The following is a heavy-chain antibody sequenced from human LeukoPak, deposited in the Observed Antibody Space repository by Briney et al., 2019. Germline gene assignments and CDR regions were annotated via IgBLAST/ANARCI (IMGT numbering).Heavy chain of an antibody. V-gene: IGHV4-59*01. D-gene: IGHD4-17*01. J-gene: IGHJ4*02. Sequence: SETLSLTCTVSGGPISSYYWSWIRQPPGKGLEWIGYIYYSGSTNYNPSLKSRVTISVDTSKNQFSLKLSSVTAADTAVYYCARGDYEGNMSWGQGTLVTVSS. CDR1: GGPISSYY. CDR3: ARGDYEGNMS. CDR2: IYYSGST.